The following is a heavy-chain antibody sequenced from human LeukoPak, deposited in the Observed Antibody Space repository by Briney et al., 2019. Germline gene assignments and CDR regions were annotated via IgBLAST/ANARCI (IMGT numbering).Heavy chain of an antibody. CDR3: ARDYYYDSSGYYYEGFGAPYFDY. D-gene: IGHD3-22*01. CDR2: ISSSSSYI. CDR1: GFTFSSYA. V-gene: IGHV3-21*01. Sequence: GGSLRLSCAASGFTFSSYAMSWVRQAPGKGLEWVSSISSSSSYIYYADSVKGRFTISRDNAKNSLYLQMNSLRAEDTAVYYCARDYYYDSSGYYYEGFGAPYFDYWGQGTLVTVSS. J-gene: IGHJ4*02.